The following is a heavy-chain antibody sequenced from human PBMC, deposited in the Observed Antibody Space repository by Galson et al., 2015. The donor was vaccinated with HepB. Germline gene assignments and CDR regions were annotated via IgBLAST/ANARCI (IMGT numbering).Heavy chain of an antibody. CDR2: IWYDGSNK. Sequence: SLRLSCAASGFTFSSYGMHWVRQAPGKGLEWVAVIWYDGSNKYYADSVKGRFTISRDNSKNTLYLQMNSLRAEDTAVYYCARDQYDYVWGSILGAFDIWGQGTMVTVSS. D-gene: IGHD3-16*01. CDR1: GFTFSSYG. V-gene: IGHV3-33*01. CDR3: ARDQYDYVWGSILGAFDI. J-gene: IGHJ3*02.